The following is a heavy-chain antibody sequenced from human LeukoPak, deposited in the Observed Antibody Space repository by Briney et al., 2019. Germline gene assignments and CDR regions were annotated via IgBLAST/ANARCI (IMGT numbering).Heavy chain of an antibody. J-gene: IGHJ4*02. D-gene: IGHD3-3*01. CDR2: MRYDGSNK. CDR1: GFTFTRFG. CDR3: AKDHEADDFAY. Sequence: GGSLRFSCAASGFTFTRFGMHWVRQAPGKGLEWVAFMRYDGSNKYYADSVKGRFTISRDNSKNTLYLQMNSLRAGDTAVYYCAKDHEADDFAYWGQGTLVTVSS. V-gene: IGHV3-30*02.